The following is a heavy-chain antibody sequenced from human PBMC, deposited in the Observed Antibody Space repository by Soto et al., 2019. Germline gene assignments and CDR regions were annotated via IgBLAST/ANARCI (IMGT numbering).Heavy chain of an antibody. CDR2: ISYDGSNK. D-gene: IGHD2-21*02. J-gene: IGHJ4*02. CDR3: AKPTVVTSDYFDY. V-gene: IGHV3-30*18. Sequence: QVQLVESGGGVVQPGRSLRLSCAASGFTFSSYGMHWVRQAPGKGLEWVAVISYDGSNKYYADSVKGRFTISRDNSKNTLYLQMNSLRAEDTAVYYCAKPTVVTSDYFDYWGQGTLVTVSS. CDR1: GFTFSSYG.